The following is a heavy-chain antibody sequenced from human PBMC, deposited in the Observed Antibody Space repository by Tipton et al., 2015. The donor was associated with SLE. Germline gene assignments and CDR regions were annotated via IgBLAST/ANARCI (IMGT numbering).Heavy chain of an antibody. CDR1: GGSFSGYY. V-gene: IGHV4-34*01. CDR2: INHSGST. D-gene: IGHD5-12*01. Sequence: TLSLTCAVYGGSFSGYYWSWIRQPPGKGLEWIGEINHSGSTNYNPSLKSRVTISVDTSKNQFPLKLSSVTAADTAVYYCARPGVAYGGYGAWADWGQGTMLTVSS. CDR3: ARPGVAYGGYGAWAD. J-gene: IGHJ3*01.